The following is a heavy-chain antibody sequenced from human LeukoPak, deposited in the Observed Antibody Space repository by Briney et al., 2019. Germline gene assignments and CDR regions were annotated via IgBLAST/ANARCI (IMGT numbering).Heavy chain of an antibody. J-gene: IGHJ4*02. D-gene: IGHD1-1*01. CDR2: ISGSSGST. CDR3: ARDQLGAVLYFDY. CDR1: GFTFRNYG. Sequence: GGTLRLSCAASGFTFRNYGVSWVRQAPGKGLEWVSSISGSSGSTYYADSVKGRFTISRDNSKNTAYLQMNSLRAEDTAVYYCARDQLGAVLYFDYWGQGALVTVSS. V-gene: IGHV3-23*01.